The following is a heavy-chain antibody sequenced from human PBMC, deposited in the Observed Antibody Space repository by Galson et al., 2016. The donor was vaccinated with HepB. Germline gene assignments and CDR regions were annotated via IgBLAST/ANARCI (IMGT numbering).Heavy chain of an antibody. CDR1: GASISSDGYF. Sequence: LTCTVSGASISSDGYFWSWIRQHPGKGLEWIGYIYYTGGTYYNPSLESRLTISVDMSENQFSLELRSVTVADTAVYYCVRDRGFCGGGRHCLFIWGQGTLVTVSS. J-gene: IGHJ4*02. D-gene: IGHD2-15*01. CDR3: VRDRGFCGGGRHCLFI. V-gene: IGHV4-31*03. CDR2: IYYTGGT.